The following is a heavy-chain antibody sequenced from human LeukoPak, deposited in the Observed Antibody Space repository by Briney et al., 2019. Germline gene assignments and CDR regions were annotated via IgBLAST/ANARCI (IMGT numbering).Heavy chain of an antibody. CDR3: ARDRSGYDYYYYYYMDV. D-gene: IGHD5-12*01. V-gene: IGHV3-48*03. J-gene: IGHJ6*03. CDR1: GFTFSSYE. Sequence: GGSLRLSCAASGFTFSSYEMNWVRQAPGKGLEWVSYISSSGSTIYYADSVKGRFTISRDNPKNSLYLQMNSLRAEDTAVYYCARDRSGYDYYYYYYMDVWGKGTTVTVSS. CDR2: ISSSGSTI.